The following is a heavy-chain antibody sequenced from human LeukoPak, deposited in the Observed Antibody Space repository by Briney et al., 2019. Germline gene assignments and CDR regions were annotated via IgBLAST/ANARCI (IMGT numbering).Heavy chain of an antibody. Sequence: SGTLSLTCAVSGGSISSSNWWSWVRQPPGKGLEWIGEIYHSGSTNYNPSLKSRVTISVDTSKNQFSLKLSSVTAADTAVYYCARGGFRRWELLRGIYWGQGTLVTVSS. V-gene: IGHV4-4*02. J-gene: IGHJ4*02. D-gene: IGHD1-26*01. CDR3: ARGGFRRWELLRGIY. CDR2: IYHSGST. CDR1: GGSISSSNW.